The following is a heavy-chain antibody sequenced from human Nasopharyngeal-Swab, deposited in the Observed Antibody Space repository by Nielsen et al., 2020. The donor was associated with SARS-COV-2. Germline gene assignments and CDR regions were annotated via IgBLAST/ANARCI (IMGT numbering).Heavy chain of an antibody. D-gene: IGHD3-22*01. CDR2: ITSSSSTI. CDR1: QFNLTKYN. J-gene: IGHJ6*02. CDR3: TRDGLNGYYDSSGYPLRDGMDV. V-gene: IGHV3-48*02. Sequence: GESLKISCAASQFNLTKYNMHWVRQAPGKGLEWVSYITSSSSTIYYADSVKGRCAISRDNAENALYLQMSSLRDEDTAVYYCTRDGLNGYYDSSGYPLRDGMDVWGQGTTVTVSS.